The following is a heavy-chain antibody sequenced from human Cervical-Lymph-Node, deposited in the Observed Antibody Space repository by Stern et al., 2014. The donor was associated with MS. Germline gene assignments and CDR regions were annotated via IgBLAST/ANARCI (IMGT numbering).Heavy chain of an antibody. Sequence: QVQLVESGAEVKKPGSSVKVSCKTSGGTFSSSGISWVRQAPGQGLAWMGGIIPIFGSPKFAQKFQGRLTITADASTSTAYMDLSSLRSEDTAVYYCARDFGVLIGSDPFDIWGQGTMVTVSS. D-gene: IGHD3-3*01. V-gene: IGHV1-69*01. CDR3: ARDFGVLIGSDPFDI. CDR1: GGTFSSSG. CDR2: IIPIFGSP. J-gene: IGHJ3*02.